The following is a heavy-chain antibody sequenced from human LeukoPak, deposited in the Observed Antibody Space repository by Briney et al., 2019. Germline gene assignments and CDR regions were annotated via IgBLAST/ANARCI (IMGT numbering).Heavy chain of an antibody. J-gene: IGHJ5*02. CDR1: GYSFADYY. CDR2: IKPNSGGT. CDR3: ATNILVRDIINWFDP. V-gene: IGHV1-2*02. D-gene: IGHD3-10*01. Sequence: ASVKVSCKASGYSFADYYMHWVRQAPGQGLEWMGWIKPNSGGTRSAQKFQGRVTMTRDTSISTAYMELSSLRYDDTTVYYCATNILVRDIINWFDPWGQGTLVTVSS.